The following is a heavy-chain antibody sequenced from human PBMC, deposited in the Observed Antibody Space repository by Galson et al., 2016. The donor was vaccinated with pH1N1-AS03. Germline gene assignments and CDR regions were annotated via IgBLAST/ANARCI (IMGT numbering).Heavy chain of an antibody. J-gene: IGHJ4*02. CDR3: GPNPEYGEGAY. D-gene: IGHD4-17*01. CDR1: GFASSRYW. V-gene: IGHV3-7*01. CDR2: LNPDGDYK. Sequence: SLRLSCAASGFASSRYWMSWVRQAPGKGLEWVANLNPDGDYKQYVDSVKGRFTISRDNTRNSLYLQMNSLRVEETAIYYCGPNPEYGEGAYWGQGALVTVSS.